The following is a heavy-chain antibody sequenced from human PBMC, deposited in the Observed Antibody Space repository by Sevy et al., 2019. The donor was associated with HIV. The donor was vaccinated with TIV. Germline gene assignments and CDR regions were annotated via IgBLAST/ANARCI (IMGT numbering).Heavy chain of an antibody. V-gene: IGHV3-23*01. CDR1: GFSFSNYA. D-gene: IGHD2-8*02. Sequence: GESLKISCAASGFSFSNYAMSWVRQAPGKGLEWVSTLIGGGSRTYYADSVTGRFTISRDNSRNTLYLQMNSLRAEDTAVYYCAKRRVQSGLSGGGGNYGWDVCGQGTTVTVSS. CDR3: AKRRVQSGLSGGGGNYGWDV. J-gene: IGHJ6*02. CDR2: LIGGGSRT.